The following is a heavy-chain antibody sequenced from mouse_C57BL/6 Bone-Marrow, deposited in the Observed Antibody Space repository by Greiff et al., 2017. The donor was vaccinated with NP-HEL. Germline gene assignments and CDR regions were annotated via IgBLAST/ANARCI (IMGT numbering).Heavy chain of an antibody. Sequence: QVHVKQSGAELARPGASVKLSCKASGYTFTSYGISWVKQRTGQGLEWIGEIYPRSGNTYYNEKFKGKATLTADKSSSTAYMELRSLTSEDSAVYFCATGYYGYAMDYWGQGTSVTVSS. D-gene: IGHD2-3*01. CDR2: IYPRSGNT. J-gene: IGHJ4*01. V-gene: IGHV1-81*01. CDR3: ATGYYGYAMDY. CDR1: GYTFTSYG.